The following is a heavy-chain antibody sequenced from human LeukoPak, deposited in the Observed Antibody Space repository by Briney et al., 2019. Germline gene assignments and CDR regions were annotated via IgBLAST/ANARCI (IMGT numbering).Heavy chain of an antibody. V-gene: IGHV4-59*10. CDR3: ARVMYGEGVRFDP. Sequence: SETLSLTCAVYGGSFSGYYWSWIRQPAGKGLEWIGRIYTSGSTNYNPSLKSRVTMSVDRSKNHFSLELNSVTAADTAVYYCARVMYGEGVRFDPWGQGTLVTVSS. J-gene: IGHJ5*02. CDR2: IYTSGST. D-gene: IGHD2-8*01. CDR1: GGSFSGYY.